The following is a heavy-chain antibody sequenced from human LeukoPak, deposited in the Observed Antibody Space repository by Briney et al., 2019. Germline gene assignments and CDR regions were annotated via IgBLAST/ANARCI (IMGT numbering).Heavy chain of an antibody. Sequence: PGGSLRLSCPASGFTFSNYNMNWVRQPPVKGLQWVSYISSSSNIIYYADSVRGRFTISRDNAKNSLFLQMNSLRAEDTAVYYCARDFAREFTIDYWGQGTLVTVSS. CDR3: ARDFAREFTIDY. D-gene: IGHD3-10*01. V-gene: IGHV3-48*01. CDR1: GFTFSNYN. CDR2: ISSSSNII. J-gene: IGHJ4*02.